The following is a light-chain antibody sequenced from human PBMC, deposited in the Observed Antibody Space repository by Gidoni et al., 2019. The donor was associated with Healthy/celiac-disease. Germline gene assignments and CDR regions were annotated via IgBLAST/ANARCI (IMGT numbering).Light chain of an antibody. CDR2: EVS. CDR1: SSDVGGYNY. J-gene: IGLJ3*02. Sequence: QSALTQPRSVVGSPGHSVTISCTGTSSDVGGYNYVSWYQQHPGKAPKLMIYEVSKRPSGVPDRLAGDKSGNTASLTSSGLQAEDEADYYCCSYAGSYTWVFGGGTKLTVL. CDR3: CSYAGSYTWV. V-gene: IGLV2-11*01.